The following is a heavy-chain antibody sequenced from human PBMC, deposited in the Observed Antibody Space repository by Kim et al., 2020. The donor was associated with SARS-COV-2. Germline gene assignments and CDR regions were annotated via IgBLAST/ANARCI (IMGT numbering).Heavy chain of an antibody. V-gene: IGHV3-7*03. D-gene: IGHD1-1*01. Sequence: GGSLRLSCATSGFIFSSSSMSWVRQAPGKGLEWLANIKNDGSEKYYVDSVKGRFTISRDNSKNSVWLQMNSLRAEDTAVYYCTRYWTSDYWGQGTLVTVS. J-gene: IGHJ4*02. CDR3: TRYWTSDY. CDR1: GFIFSSSS. CDR2: IKNDGSEK.